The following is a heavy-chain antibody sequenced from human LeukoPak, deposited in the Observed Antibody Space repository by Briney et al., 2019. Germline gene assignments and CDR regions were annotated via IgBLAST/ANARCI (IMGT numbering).Heavy chain of an antibody. V-gene: IGHV1-2*02. CDR1: GYTFTGYY. CDR3: ARAQVSPITMVRGVIITGWFDP. CDR2: INPNSGGT. Sequence: ASVKVSCKASGYTFTGYYMHWVRQAPGQGLEWMGWINPNSGGTNCAQKFQGRVTMTRDTSISTAYMELSSLRSEDTAVYYCARAQVSPITMVRGVIITGWFDPWGQGTLVTVSS. D-gene: IGHD3-10*01. J-gene: IGHJ5*02.